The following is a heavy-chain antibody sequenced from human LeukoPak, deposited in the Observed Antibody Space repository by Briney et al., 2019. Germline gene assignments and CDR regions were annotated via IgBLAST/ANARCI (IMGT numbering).Heavy chain of an antibody. Sequence: SETLSLTCTVSGGSITNTDYFWGWIRQSPGKGLEWIGSIDYSGSTNYNPSLKSRVTISVDTSKNQFSLKLSSVAAADTAVYYCASQGEYCSSTSCPLTSNWFDPWGQGTLVTVSS. V-gene: IGHV4-39*07. J-gene: IGHJ5*02. CDR2: IDYSGST. D-gene: IGHD2-2*01. CDR3: ASQGEYCSSTSCPLTSNWFDP. CDR1: GGSITNTDYF.